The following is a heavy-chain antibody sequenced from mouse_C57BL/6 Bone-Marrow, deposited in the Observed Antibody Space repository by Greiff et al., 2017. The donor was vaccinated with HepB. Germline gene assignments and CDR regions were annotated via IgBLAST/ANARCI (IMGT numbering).Heavy chain of an antibody. J-gene: IGHJ2*01. Sequence: QVQLQQPGAELVMPGASVKLSCKASGYTFTSYWMHWVKQRPGQGLEWIGEIDPSDSYTNYNKKFKGKSTLTVDKSSSTAYMQLSSLTSEDSAVYYCARKTTVETLDYWGQGTTLTVSS. V-gene: IGHV1-69*01. CDR3: ARKTTVETLDY. CDR2: IDPSDSYT. CDR1: GYTFTSYW. D-gene: IGHD1-1*01.